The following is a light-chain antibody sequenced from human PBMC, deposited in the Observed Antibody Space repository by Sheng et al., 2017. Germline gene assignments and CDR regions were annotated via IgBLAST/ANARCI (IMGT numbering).Light chain of an antibody. CDR1: QYISNN. CDR2: AAS. Sequence: DIQMTQSPSSLSASVGDRVTIACRATQYISNNVNWYQQKPGEAPKLLIYAASIFQSGVPSRFSGSGSGTDFTLTITSLQPDDFATYICQQTYSAPLTFGGGTKVHIK. J-gene: IGKJ4*01. CDR3: QQTYSAPLT. V-gene: IGKV1-39*01.